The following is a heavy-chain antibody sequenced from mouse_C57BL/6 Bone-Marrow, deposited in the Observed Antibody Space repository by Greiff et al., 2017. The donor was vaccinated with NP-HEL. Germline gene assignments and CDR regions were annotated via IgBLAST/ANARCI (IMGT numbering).Heavy chain of an antibody. V-gene: IGHV1-18*01. D-gene: IGHD2-2*01. CDR3: ARGMVTTDPYWYFDV. J-gene: IGHJ1*03. CDR2: INPNNGGT. CDR1: GYTFTDYN. Sequence: VQLKQSGPELVKPGASVKIPCKASGYTFTDYNMDWVKQSHGKSLEWIGDINPNNGGTIYNQKFKGKATLTVDKSSSTAYMELRSLTSEDTAVYYCARGMVTTDPYWYFDVWGTGTTVTVSS.